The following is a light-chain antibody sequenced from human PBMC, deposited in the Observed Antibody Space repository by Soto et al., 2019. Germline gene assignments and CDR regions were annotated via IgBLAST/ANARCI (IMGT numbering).Light chain of an antibody. Sequence: QSVLTQPPSVSGAPGQRVTISCTGSSSNIGAGYDVHWYQQLPGTAPKLLIYGNSNRPSGVPDRFSGSKSGTSASLAITGLQAEDEADYYCQSYDSSLSEVFGGGTKLNVL. J-gene: IGLJ3*02. CDR2: GNS. CDR3: QSYDSSLSEV. V-gene: IGLV1-40*01. CDR1: SSNIGAGYD.